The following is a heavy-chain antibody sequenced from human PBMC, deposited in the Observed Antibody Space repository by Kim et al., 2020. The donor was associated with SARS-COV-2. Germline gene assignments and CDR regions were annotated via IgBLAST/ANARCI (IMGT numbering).Heavy chain of an antibody. V-gene: IGHV3-73*01. Sequence: AYAATLKGRFTISRDDSKNTAYLQMNSLKTEDTAVYYCSRHEYTSGWYIDYWGQGTLVTVSS. D-gene: IGHD6-19*01. CDR3: SRHEYTSGWYIDY. J-gene: IGHJ4*02.